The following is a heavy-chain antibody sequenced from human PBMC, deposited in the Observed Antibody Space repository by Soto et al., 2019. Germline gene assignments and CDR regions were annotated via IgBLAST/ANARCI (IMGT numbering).Heavy chain of an antibody. V-gene: IGHV5-10-1*01. D-gene: IGHD1-26*01. CDR2: IDPLDSHT. Sequence: GASLKISCKASGYIRNTDWNSWVRQKPGKGLEWVGRIDPLDSHTKYSPSFEGRVNISAHRSIATAYLHWTSLETSDTAIYYCSRLQVGMVAEASWGQGTRVTVS. J-gene: IGHJ5*02. CDR1: GYIRNTDW. CDR3: SRLQVGMVAEAS.